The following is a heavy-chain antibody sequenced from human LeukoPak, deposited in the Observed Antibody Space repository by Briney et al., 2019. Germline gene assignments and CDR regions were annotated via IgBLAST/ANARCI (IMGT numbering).Heavy chain of an antibody. CDR2: IYPPDSDT. D-gene: IGHD1-26*01. CDR3: ARPKTSGSYEFDY. CDR1: GYSFTNYW. V-gene: IGHV5-51*01. Sequence: GESLKISCKGSGYSFTNYWIGWVRQMPGKGLEWMGIIYPPDSDTRYSPSFQGQVAISADKSISTAYLQWSSLKASDTAMYYCARPKTSGSYEFDYWGQGTLVTVSS. J-gene: IGHJ4*02.